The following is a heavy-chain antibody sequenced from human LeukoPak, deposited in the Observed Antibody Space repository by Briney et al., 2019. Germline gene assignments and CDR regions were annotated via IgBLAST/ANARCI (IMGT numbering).Heavy chain of an antibody. CDR3: VRSISGWYMWFDP. V-gene: IGHV5-51*01. CDR2: IYPGDSNT. J-gene: IGHJ5*02. CDR1: GYSFTSYW. Sequence: GESLEISCKGSGYSFTSYWIGWVRQMPGKGLEWMGIIYPGDSNTRYSPSFQGQATIPADKSISTAYLQWSSLKASDTAMYYCVRSISGWYMWFDPWGQGTLVTVSS. D-gene: IGHD6-19*01.